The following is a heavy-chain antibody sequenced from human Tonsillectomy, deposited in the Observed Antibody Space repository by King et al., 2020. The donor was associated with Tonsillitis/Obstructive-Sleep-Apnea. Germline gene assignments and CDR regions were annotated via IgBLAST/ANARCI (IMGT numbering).Heavy chain of an antibody. J-gene: IGHJ4*02. CDR2: ISSSSSTI. CDR1: GFTFSSYS. CDR3: ARDRIAVGYCSSTSCYNDY. V-gene: IGHV3-48*02. D-gene: IGHD2-2*02. Sequence: VQLVESGGGLVQPGGSLRLSCAASGFTFSSYSMNWVRQAPGKGLEWVSYISSSSSTIYYADSVKGRFTISRDNAKNSLDLQMNSLRDEDTAVYYCARDRIAVGYCSSTSCYNDYWGQGTLVTVSS.